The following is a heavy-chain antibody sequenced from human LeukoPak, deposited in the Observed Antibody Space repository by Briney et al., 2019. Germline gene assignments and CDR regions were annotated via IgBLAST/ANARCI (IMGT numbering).Heavy chain of an antibody. Sequence: GGSLRLSCAASGFTFSSYWMHWVRQAPGKGLVWVSRINSDGSSTSYADSVMGRFTISRDNAKNTLYLQMNSLRAEDTAVYYCARGVGYCSSTSCYWWFDPWGQGTLVTVSS. CDR3: ARGVGYCSSTSCYWWFDP. CDR2: INSDGSST. CDR1: GFTFSSYW. V-gene: IGHV3-74*01. J-gene: IGHJ5*02. D-gene: IGHD2-2*01.